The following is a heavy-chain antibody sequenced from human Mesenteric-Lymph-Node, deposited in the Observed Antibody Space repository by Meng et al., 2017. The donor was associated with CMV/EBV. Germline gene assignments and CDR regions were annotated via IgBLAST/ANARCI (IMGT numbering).Heavy chain of an antibody. V-gene: IGHV3-30*04. CDR2: ISYDGSNK. CDR3: ARGVAAAGTNDFDY. D-gene: IGHD6-13*01. CDR1: GFTFSSYA. Sequence: ASGFTFSSYAMHWVRQAPGKGLEWVAVISYDGSNKYYADSVKGRFTISRDNSKNTLYLQMNSLRAEDTAVYYCARGVAAAGTNDFDYWGQGTLVTVSS. J-gene: IGHJ4*02.